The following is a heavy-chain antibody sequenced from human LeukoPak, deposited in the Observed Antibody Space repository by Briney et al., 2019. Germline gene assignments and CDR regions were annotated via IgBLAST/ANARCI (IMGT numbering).Heavy chain of an antibody. Sequence: SETLSLTCTVSGGSISSGDYYCSWIRQHPGKGLEWIGHIYYSGSTYYNPSLKRRATISLDTSKKQFSLKLSSVTAADTAVYYCARAYLELRAAYYYGMDVWGQGTLVTVSS. V-gene: IGHV4-31*03. D-gene: IGHD1-7*01. CDR1: GGSISSGDYY. CDR3: ARAYLELRAAYYYGMDV. J-gene: IGHJ6*02. CDR2: IYYSGST.